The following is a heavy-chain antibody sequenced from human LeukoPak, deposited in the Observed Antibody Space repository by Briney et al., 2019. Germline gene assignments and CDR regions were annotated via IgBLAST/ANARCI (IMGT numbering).Heavy chain of an antibody. D-gene: IGHD3-22*01. CDR1: GGTFSSYA. CDR2: IIPIFGTA. V-gene: IGHV1-69*13. Sequence: GASVNVSCTASGGTFSSYAISWVRQAPGQGLEWMGGIIPIFGTANYAQKFQGRVTITADESTSTAYMELSSLRSEDTAVYYCAVLDSSGYYLYYWGQGTLVTVSS. CDR3: AVLDSSGYYLYY. J-gene: IGHJ4*02.